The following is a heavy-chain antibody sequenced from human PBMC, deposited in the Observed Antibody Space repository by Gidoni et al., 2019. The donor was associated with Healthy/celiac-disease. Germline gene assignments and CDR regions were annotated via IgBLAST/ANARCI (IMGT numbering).Heavy chain of an antibody. CDR2: IYTSGST. CDR1: GGSISSYY. CDR3: AFTRILPAATNYYYYGMDV. J-gene: IGHJ6*02. V-gene: IGHV4-4*07. D-gene: IGHD2-2*01. Sequence: QVQLQESGPGLVKPSETLSLTCTVSGGSISSYYWSWIRQPAGKGLEWIGRIYTSGSTNYNPSLKSRVTMSVDTSKNQFSLKLSSVTAADTAVYYCAFTRILPAATNYYYYGMDVWGQGTTVTVSS.